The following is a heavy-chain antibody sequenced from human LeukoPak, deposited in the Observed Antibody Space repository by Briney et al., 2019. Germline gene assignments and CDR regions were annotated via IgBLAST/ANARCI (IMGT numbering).Heavy chain of an antibody. Sequence: GGSLRLSCAASGFTLDDYGMSWVRQAPGKGLEWVSSISSSTNYIYYADSVKGRFTISRDNARNSLYLQMNSLRAEDTAVYYCARDGLAAATLHWCFDLWGRGTLVTVSS. CDR1: GFTLDDYG. J-gene: IGHJ2*01. CDR3: ARDGLAAATLHWCFDL. D-gene: IGHD2-15*01. V-gene: IGHV3-21*01. CDR2: ISSSTNYI.